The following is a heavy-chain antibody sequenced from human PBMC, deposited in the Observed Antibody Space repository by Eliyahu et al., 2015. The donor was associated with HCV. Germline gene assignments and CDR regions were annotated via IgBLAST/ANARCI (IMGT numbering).Heavy chain of an antibody. Sequence: AASGFIFSRYWMSWVRQAPGKGLECVANMKEDGSEKYYVDSVKGRFTISRDNAKNSLYLQMNNLRAEDTAVYYCARPPFEYSGGWSGPFDYWGQGILVTVSS. V-gene: IGHV3-7*01. J-gene: IGHJ4*02. CDR1: GFIFSRYW. CDR2: MKEDGSEK. D-gene: IGHD6-19*01. CDR3: ARPPFEYSGGWSGPFDY.